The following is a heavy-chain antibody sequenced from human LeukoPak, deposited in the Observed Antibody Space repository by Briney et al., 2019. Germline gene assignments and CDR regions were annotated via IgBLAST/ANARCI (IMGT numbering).Heavy chain of an antibody. Sequence: PSETLSLTCTVSGGSISSGDYYWSWIRQPAGKGLEWIGYIYYSGSTYYNPSLKSRVTISVDTSKDQFSLKLSSVTAADTAVYYCAQSIESTGAFDIWGQGTMVTVSP. V-gene: IGHV4-30-4*01. CDR3: AQSIESTGAFDI. J-gene: IGHJ3*02. CDR2: IYYSGST. CDR1: GGSISSGDYY. D-gene: IGHD6-6*01.